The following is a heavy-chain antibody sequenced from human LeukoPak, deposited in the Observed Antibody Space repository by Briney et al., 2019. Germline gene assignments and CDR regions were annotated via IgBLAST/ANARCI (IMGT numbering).Heavy chain of an antibody. CDR2: IRSNSDGGTI. V-gene: IGHV3-15*07. D-gene: IGHD3-22*01. CDR1: GFTLSSYG. CDR3: ATDFYDST. Sequence: GGSLRLSCAASGFTLSSYGMHWVRQAPGKGLEWVGRIRSNSDGGTIDYAAPVKGRFTLSRDDSKTTLYLQMNSLQTEDTAVYYCATDFYDSTWGQGTLVTVSS. J-gene: IGHJ5*02.